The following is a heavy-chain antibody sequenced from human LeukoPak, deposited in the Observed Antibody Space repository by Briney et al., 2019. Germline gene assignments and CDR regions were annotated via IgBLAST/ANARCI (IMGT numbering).Heavy chain of an antibody. D-gene: IGHD3-3*01. CDR3: ARLGYDFWSSSPTYFNIDS. Sequence: SETLPLTCTVSGASISTTNYYWGSIRQPPGKGLEWIGSIHYRGTTSYKPSLKGRVTTSIDTSKNHFSLELRSLTAADTAVYYCARLGYDFWSSSPTYFNIDSWGQGILVTVS. CDR1: GASISTTNYY. J-gene: IGHJ4*02. V-gene: IGHV4-39*02. CDR2: IHYRGTT.